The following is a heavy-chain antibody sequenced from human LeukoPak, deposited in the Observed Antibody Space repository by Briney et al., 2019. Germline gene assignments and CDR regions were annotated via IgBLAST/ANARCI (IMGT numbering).Heavy chain of an antibody. CDR2: MYHSGSV. CDR3: ARGHISDYDYVWGSYRLTLFDY. J-gene: IGHJ4*02. V-gene: IGHV4-38-2*02. D-gene: IGHD3-16*02. Sequence: SETLSLTCSVSGYSINSGYYRGWIRQPPGERLEWIGSMYHSGSVFYNPSLKSRVTISRDTSKNQFSLKLSSVTAADTAVYYCARGHISDYDYVWGSYRLTLFDYWGQGTLVTVSS. CDR1: GYSINSGYY.